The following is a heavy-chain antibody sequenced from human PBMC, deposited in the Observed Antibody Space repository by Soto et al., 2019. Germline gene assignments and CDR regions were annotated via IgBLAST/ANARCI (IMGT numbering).Heavy chain of an antibody. Sequence: PGESLKISCKGSGYSFTIYWIGWVRQMPGKGLEWMGIIYPGDSDTRYSPSFQGQVTISADKSISTAYLQWSSLRASDTAMYYCARGRSSSWDHFDYWGQGTLVTVSS. CDR1: GYSFTIYW. CDR2: IYPGDSDT. V-gene: IGHV5-51*01. D-gene: IGHD6-13*01. J-gene: IGHJ4*02. CDR3: ARGRSSSWDHFDY.